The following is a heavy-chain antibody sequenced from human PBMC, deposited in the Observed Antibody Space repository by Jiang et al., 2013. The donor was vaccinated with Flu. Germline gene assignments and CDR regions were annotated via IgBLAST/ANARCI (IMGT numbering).Heavy chain of an antibody. D-gene: IGHD1-20*01. CDR2: TYYRSKWYN. CDR3: ARGYTWSFDY. V-gene: IGHV6-1*01. Sequence: QTLSLTCAISGGSVSSNSVAWHWIRQSPSRGLEWLGRTYYRSKWYNDYAVSVKTRITVDPDTSKNQFSLQLNSVTPEDTAVYYCARGYTWSFDYWGQGTLVTVSS. J-gene: IGHJ4*02. CDR1: GGSVSSNSVA.